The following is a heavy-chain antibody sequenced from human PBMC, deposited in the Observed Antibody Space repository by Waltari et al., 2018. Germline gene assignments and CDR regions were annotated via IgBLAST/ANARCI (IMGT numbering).Heavy chain of an antibody. J-gene: IGHJ3*02. CDR3: AGALKGPANAFDI. CDR1: GGSISSGSYY. Sequence: QVQLQESGPGLVKPSQTLSLTCTVSGGSISSGSYYWSWIRQPAGKGLEWIGRIYTSGSTTYNPSLKSRGTISVDTSKNQFSLKLSSVTAADTAVYYCAGALKGPANAFDIWGQGTMVTVSS. V-gene: IGHV4-61*02. CDR2: IYTSGST.